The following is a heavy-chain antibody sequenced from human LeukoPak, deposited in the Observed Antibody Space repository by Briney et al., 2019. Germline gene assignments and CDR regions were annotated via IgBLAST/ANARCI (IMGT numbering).Heavy chain of an antibody. Sequence: GASVKVSCKASGYTFSNYGITWVRQAPGQGLEWMGWISTYNGNANYAQKLQGRVTMTTDTYTSTAYMELRSLRSDDTAVYYCARGTHRYYYDSSGYYAPDFGYWGQGTLVTVSS. J-gene: IGHJ4*02. V-gene: IGHV1-18*01. CDR3: ARGTHRYYYDSSGYYAPDFGY. D-gene: IGHD3-22*01. CDR2: ISTYNGNA. CDR1: GYTFSNYG.